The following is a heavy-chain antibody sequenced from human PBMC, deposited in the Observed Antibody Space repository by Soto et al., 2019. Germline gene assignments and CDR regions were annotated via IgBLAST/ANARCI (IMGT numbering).Heavy chain of an antibody. CDR2: IHFDGSTT. V-gene: IGHV3-74*01. J-gene: IGHJ4*02. CDR3: ARDAYISGYYQFDY. Sequence: EVQLVESGGGLVQPGGSLRLSCAASGFTFSSYWMHWVRQVPGKGLVWVSRIHFDGSTTHYADSVKGRFTVSRDNAKNTLSLQMNSLRAADPAVYYCARDAYISGYYQFDYWGQGTLVTVSS. CDR1: GFTFSSYW. D-gene: IGHD5-12*01.